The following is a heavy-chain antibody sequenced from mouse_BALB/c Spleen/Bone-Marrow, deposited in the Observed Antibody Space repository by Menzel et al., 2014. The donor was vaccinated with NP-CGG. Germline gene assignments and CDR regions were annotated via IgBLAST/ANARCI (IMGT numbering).Heavy chain of an antibody. CDR1: GFDFSRYW. J-gene: IGHJ2*01. V-gene: IGHV4-1*02. CDR2: INPDSSTI. Sequence: EVNVVESGGGLVQPGGSLKLSCAASGFDFSRYWMSWVRQAPGKGLEWIGEINPDSSTINYTPSLKDKFIISRDNARNTRFLQMSKVRSEDTALYYCARPVYRYDPPAYWGQGTILTVSS. D-gene: IGHD2-14*01. CDR3: ARPVYRYDPPAY.